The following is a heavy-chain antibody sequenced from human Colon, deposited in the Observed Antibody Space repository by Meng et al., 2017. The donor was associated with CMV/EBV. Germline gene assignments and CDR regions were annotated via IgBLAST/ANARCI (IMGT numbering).Heavy chain of an antibody. J-gene: IGHJ6*02. CDR2: IKQDGSEK. Sequence: GGSLRLSCAASGFTFSSYWMSWVRQAPGKGREWVANIKQDGSEKYYVDSVKGRFTISRDNAKNSLYLQMNGLRAEDTAVYYCARVEDFRSGHYGMDVWGQGTAVTVSS. D-gene: IGHD3-3*01. CDR1: GFTFSSYW. V-gene: IGHV3-7*01. CDR3: ARVEDFRSGHYGMDV.